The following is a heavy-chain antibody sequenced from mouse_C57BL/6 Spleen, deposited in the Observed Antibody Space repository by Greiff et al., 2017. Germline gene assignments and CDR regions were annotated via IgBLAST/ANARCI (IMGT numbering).Heavy chain of an antibody. CDR2: ISGGGGNT. J-gene: IGHJ4*01. Sequence: DVHLVESGGGLVKPGGSLKLSCAASGFTFSSYTMSWVRQTPEKRLAWVATISGGGGNTYYPDSVKGRFTISRDNAKNTLYLQMSSLRSEDTALYYCARPTGISYAMDYWGQGTSVTVSS. CDR1: GFTFSSYT. V-gene: IGHV5-9*01. CDR3: ARPTGISYAMDY. D-gene: IGHD4-1*02.